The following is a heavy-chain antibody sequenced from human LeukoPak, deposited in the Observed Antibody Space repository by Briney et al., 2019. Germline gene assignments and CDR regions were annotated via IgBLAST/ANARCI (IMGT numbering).Heavy chain of an antibody. CDR2: ISGSGGGT. CDR1: GFTFSSYA. D-gene: IGHD2-8*02. J-gene: IGHJ1*01. Sequence: LGGSLRLSCAASGFTFSSYAMSWFRQAPGKGLEWISTISGSGGGTYYADSVKGRFTISRDNSKNTLSLQMNSLRAEDTAVYHCAKGLVGTEYFQHWGQGTLVTVSS. CDR3: AKGLVGTEYFQH. V-gene: IGHV3-23*01.